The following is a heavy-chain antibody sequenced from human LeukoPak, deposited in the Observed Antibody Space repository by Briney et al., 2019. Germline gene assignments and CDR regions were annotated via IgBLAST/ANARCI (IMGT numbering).Heavy chain of an antibody. V-gene: IGHV1-2*02. D-gene: IGHD3-22*01. CDR1: GYTFTSYG. J-gene: IGHJ4*02. Sequence: ASVKVSCKASGYTFTSYGISWVRQAPGQGLEWMGCLNPNTGDTRHAQKFQGRVTLTRDTAISTAYMELSGLRSDDTALYYCARFYYDSSGPPSYFADDYWGQGTLVIVSS. CDR2: LNPNTGDT. CDR3: ARFYYDSSGPPSYFADDY.